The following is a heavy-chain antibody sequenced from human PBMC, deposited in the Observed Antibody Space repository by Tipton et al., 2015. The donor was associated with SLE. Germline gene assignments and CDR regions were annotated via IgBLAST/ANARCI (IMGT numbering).Heavy chain of an antibody. V-gene: IGHV4-59*01. CDR3: ARLIAVGTDYFDL. J-gene: IGHJ2*01. Sequence: TLSLTCTVSGGSISSNFWSWIRQPPGKGLEWVGHMYYTGSTNYNPSLNSRVTISVDTSKNQFSLKLSSVTAADTAVYYCARLIAVGTDYFDLWGRGTLVTVSS. CDR2: MYYTGST. CDR1: GGSISSNF. D-gene: IGHD6-13*01.